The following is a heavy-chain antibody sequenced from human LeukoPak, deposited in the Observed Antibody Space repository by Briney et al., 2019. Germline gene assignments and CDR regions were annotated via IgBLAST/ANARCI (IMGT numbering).Heavy chain of an antibody. CDR2: IIPIFGRA. Sequence: MGGIIPIFGRADYAQKFQDIVTITTDESTSTVYMELSSLRSEDTAVYYCARGETILNWFDPWGQGTLVTVSS. CDR3: ARGETILNWFDP. V-gene: IGHV1-69*05. D-gene: IGHD1-1*01. J-gene: IGHJ5*02.